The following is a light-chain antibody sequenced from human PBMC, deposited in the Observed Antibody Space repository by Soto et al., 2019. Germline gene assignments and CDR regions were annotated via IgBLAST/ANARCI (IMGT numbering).Light chain of an antibody. CDR1: QSLSVSY. Sequence: PGDRATLSCRASQSLSVSYIAWYQQKPGQAPRLLIYSTSTRAAGIPDRFTCRGSGTHFTLAISRLEPEDFAVYYCQQFGDSPQTFGQGTTVEV. J-gene: IGKJ1*01. CDR2: STS. V-gene: IGKV3-20*01. CDR3: QQFGDSPQT.